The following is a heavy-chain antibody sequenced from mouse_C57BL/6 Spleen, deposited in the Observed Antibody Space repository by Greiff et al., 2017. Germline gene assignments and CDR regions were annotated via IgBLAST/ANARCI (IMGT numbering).Heavy chain of an antibody. CDR1: GFTFSDYG. CDR3: ARSDYEAMDY. J-gene: IGHJ4*01. CDR2: ISSGSSSI. Sequence: DVMLVESGGGLVKPGGSLKLSCAASGFTFSDYGMHWVRQAPEKGLEWVAYISSGSSSIYYADTVKGRFTISRDNAKNTLFLQMTSLRSEDTAMYYCARSDYEAMDYWGQGTSVTVSS. V-gene: IGHV5-17*01.